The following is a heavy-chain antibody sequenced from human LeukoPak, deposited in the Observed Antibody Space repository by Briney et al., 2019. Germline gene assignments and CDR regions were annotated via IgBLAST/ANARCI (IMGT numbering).Heavy chain of an antibody. CDR2: TSGTGYNT. Sequence: ASVKVSCKASGYTFSAYGITWVRQAPGQGLEWMAWTSGTGYNTDYTQRFQGRVSVTTVTSTSTAFLEVRSLGSEDTAIYYCARSQCPDSTSCYYFFYFDFWGQGTPVTVSS. V-gene: IGHV1-18*01. J-gene: IGHJ4*02. D-gene: IGHD2-2*01. CDR3: ARSQCPDSTSCYYFFYFDF. CDR1: GYTFSAYG.